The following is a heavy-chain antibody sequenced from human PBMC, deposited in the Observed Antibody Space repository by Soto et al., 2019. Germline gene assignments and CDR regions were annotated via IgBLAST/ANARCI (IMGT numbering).Heavy chain of an antibody. J-gene: IGHJ6*02. CDR2: ISSSSSYI. CDR1: GFTFSSYS. V-gene: IGHV3-21*01. CDR3: ARGRVYGSSWYGDYYYGMDV. D-gene: IGHD6-13*01. Sequence: PGGSLRLSCAASGFTFSSYSMNWVRQAPGKGLEWVSSISSSSSYIYYADSVKGRFTISRDNAKNSLYLQMNSLRAEDTAVYYCARGRVYGSSWYGDYYYGMDVWGQGTTVTVSS.